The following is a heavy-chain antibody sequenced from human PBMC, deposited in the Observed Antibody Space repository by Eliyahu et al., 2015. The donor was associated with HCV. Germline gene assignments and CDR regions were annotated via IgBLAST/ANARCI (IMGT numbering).Heavy chain of an antibody. V-gene: IGHV1-69*01. CDR1: GGTFSSYA. J-gene: IGHJ6*02. Sequence: EVKKPGSSVKVSCKASGGTFSSYAISWVRQAPGQGLEWMGGIIPIFGTANYAQKFQGRVTITADESTSTAYMELSSLRPEDTAVYYCARGAYYDFWSGSAYYYYGMDVWGQGTTVTVSS. D-gene: IGHD3-3*01. CDR3: ARGAYYDFWSGSAYYYYGMDV. CDR2: IIPIFGTA.